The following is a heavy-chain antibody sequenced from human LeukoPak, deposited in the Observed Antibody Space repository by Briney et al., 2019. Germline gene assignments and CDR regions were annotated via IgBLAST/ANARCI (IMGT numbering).Heavy chain of an antibody. D-gene: IGHD3-10*01. CDR3: AKDMSERKGSLWGVIIPFDP. CDR2: IQNDGSNQ. Sequence: PGGSLRLSCAAAGFTFSSYAMSWVRQAPGKGLEWVAFIQNDGSNQYYVDAVKGRFTISRDNSNNTVHLQMNSLRPEDTAVYYCAKDMSERKGSLWGVIIPFDPWGQGTLVTVSS. CDR1: GFTFSSYA. J-gene: IGHJ5*02. V-gene: IGHV3-30*02.